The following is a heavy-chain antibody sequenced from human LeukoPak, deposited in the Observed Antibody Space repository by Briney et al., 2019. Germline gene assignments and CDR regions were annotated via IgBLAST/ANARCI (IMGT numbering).Heavy chain of an antibody. CDR2: INPNSGGT. D-gene: IGHD6-19*01. V-gene: IGHV1-2*02. Sequence: ASVKVSCKASGGTFSSYAISWVRQAPGQGLEWMGWINPNSGGTNYAQKFQGRVTMTRDTSISTAYMELSRLRSDDTAVYYCARDGRAVAGSFDYWGQGTLVTVSS. CDR3: ARDGRAVAGSFDY. CDR1: GGTFSSYA. J-gene: IGHJ4*02.